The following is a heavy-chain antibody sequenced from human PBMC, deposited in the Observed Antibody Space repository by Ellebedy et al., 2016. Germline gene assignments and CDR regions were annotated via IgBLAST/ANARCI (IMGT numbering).Heavy chain of an antibody. CDR3: AIQGGLSGGSPLNFDY. CDR1: GYTFTSYA. CDR2: IIPILGIA. D-gene: IGHD2-15*01. J-gene: IGHJ4*02. V-gene: IGHV1-69*04. Sequence: ASVKVSCKASGYTFTSYAMHWVRQAPGQGLEWMGRIIPILGIANYAQKFQGRVTITADKSTSTAYMELSSLRSEDTAVYYCAIQGGLSGGSPLNFDYWGQGTLVTVSS.